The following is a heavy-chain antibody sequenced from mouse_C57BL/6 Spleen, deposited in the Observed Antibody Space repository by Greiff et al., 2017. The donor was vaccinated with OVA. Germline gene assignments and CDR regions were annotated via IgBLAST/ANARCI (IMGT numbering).Heavy chain of an antibody. Sequence: QVQLQQSGAELVRPGTSVKVSCKASGYAFTNYLIEWVKQRPGQGLEWIGVINPGGGGTNYNEKFKGKATLTADKSSSTAYMQLSSLTSEDSAVYFCARGDYYGSREDYYAMDYWGQGTSVTVSS. D-gene: IGHD1-1*01. CDR2: INPGGGGT. J-gene: IGHJ4*01. V-gene: IGHV1-54*01. CDR1: GYAFTNYL. CDR3: ARGDYYGSREDYYAMDY.